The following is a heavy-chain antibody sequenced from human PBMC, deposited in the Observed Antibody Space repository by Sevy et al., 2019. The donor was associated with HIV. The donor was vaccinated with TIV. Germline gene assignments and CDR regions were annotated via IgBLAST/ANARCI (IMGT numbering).Heavy chain of an antibody. CDR2: IKQDMSEK. V-gene: IGHV3-7*01. J-gene: IGHJ3*01. Sequence: GGSLRLSCAASGFTFSSYWMTWVRQAPGKGLEWVANIKQDMSEKYYADSVKGRFTISRDNARNSLYLQMESLRAEDTAVYYCAREGDTVLVPTAVDAFDFWGQGTMVTVSS. D-gene: IGHD2-2*01. CDR3: AREGDTVLVPTAVDAFDF. CDR1: GFTFSSYW.